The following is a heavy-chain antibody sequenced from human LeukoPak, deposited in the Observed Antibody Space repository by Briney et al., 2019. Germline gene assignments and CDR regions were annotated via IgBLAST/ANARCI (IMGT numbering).Heavy chain of an antibody. CDR2: IYSGGST. D-gene: IGHD3-10*01. J-gene: IGHJ6*03. CDR3: ASGSGSYRTPYYYMDV. Sequence: GGSLRLSCVASGFTVSSNYMSWVRQAPGKGLEWVSVIYSGGSTYYADSVKGRFTISRDNSKDTLYLQMNSLRAEDTAVYYCASGSGSYRTPYYYMDVWGTGTTVTVSS. CDR1: GFTVSSNY. V-gene: IGHV3-53*01.